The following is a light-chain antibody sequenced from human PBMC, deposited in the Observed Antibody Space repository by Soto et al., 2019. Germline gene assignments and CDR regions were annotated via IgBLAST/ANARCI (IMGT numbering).Light chain of an antibody. CDR2: DAS. J-gene: IGKJ1*01. CDR1: QSVDNW. CDR3: QQYRSFPWA. V-gene: IGKV1-5*01. Sequence: IQLTQSPSTLAASVGFRVTITCRASQSVDNWLAWYQQKTGRAPNLLIYDASNLETGVPSRFSGSGFGTEFTLTIESLKPDDFATYYCQQYRSFPWAFGQGTKVEVK.